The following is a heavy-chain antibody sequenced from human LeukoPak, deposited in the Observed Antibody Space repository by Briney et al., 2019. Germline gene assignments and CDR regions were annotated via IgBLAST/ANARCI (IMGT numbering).Heavy chain of an antibody. CDR2: IIPIFGTA. CDR1: GGTFSSYA. CDR3: ARGQRFLEWLSMPCY. J-gene: IGHJ4*02. Sequence: GASVKVSCKASGGTFSSYAISWVRQAPGQGLEWMGGIIPIFGTANYAQKFQGRVTITADESTSTAYMELSSLRSEDTAVYYCARGQRFLEWLSMPCYWGQGTLVTVSS. D-gene: IGHD3-3*01. V-gene: IGHV1-69*13.